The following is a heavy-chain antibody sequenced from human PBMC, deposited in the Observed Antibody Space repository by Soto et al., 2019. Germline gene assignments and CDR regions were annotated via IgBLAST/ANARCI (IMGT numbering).Heavy chain of an antibody. CDR1: GYTFTSYD. CDR3: ARGNAQEYYDYIWGSYRPNDAFDI. CDR2: MNPNSGNT. V-gene: IGHV1-8*01. J-gene: IGHJ3*02. D-gene: IGHD3-16*02. Sequence: ASVKVSCKASGYTFTSYDINWVRQATGQGLEWMGWMNPNSGNTGYAQKFQGRVTMTRNTSISTAYMELSSLRSEDTAVYYCARGNAQEYYDYIWGSYRPNDAFDIWGQGTMVTVSS.